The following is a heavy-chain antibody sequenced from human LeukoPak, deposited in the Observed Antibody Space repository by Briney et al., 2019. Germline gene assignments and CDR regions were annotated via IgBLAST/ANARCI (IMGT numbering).Heavy chain of an antibody. J-gene: IGHJ4*02. CDR3: AKDRSIGTYYTFDH. Sequence: GSLRLSCAASGFTFSSYGMHWVRQAPGKGLEWVSFIRYDGSNEYYADSVKGRFTVSRDNSKNSLYLQMSSLTAADTAVYYCAKDRSIGTYYTFDHWGQGTLVTVSS. V-gene: IGHV3-30*02. CDR2: IRYDGSNE. D-gene: IGHD1-26*01. CDR1: GFTFSSYG.